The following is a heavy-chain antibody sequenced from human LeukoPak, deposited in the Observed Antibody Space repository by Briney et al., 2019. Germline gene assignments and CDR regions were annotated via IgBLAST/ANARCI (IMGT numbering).Heavy chain of an antibody. CDR2: IWYDGSNK. CDR1: GFTFSNYD. J-gene: IGHJ4*02. Sequence: GGSLSLSCAASGFTFSNYDVHWVRQAPGKGLEWVAVIWYDGSNKYYVDSVKGRFTISRDISKNTLYLQMNSLSAEDTAVYYCARHGYNYGFDYWGQGTLVTVSS. CDR3: ARHGYNYGFDY. V-gene: IGHV3-33*01. D-gene: IGHD5-24*01.